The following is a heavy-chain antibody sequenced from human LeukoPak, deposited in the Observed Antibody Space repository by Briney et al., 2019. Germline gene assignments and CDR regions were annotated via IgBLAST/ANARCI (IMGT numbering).Heavy chain of an antibody. Sequence: SETLSLTCTVSGYSISSGYYWGWIRQPPGKGLEWIGSIYHSGSTYYNPSLKSRVTISVDTSKNQFSLKLNSVTAADTAVYYCARDPRGAPAFDIWGQGTMVTVSS. CDR3: ARDPRGAPAFDI. V-gene: IGHV4-38-2*02. D-gene: IGHD3-10*01. J-gene: IGHJ3*02. CDR1: GYSISSGYY. CDR2: IYHSGST.